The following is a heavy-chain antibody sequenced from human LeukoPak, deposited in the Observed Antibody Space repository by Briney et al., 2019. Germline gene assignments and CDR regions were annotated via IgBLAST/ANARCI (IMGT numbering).Heavy chain of an antibody. CDR3: AKAFIAAAGSYYFDY. Sequence: PGGSLRLSCAASGFTVSGSYMSWVRQAPGKGLEWVSVIYSGGSTYYADSVKGRFTISRDNSKNTLYLQMNSLRAEDTAVYYCAKAFIAAAGSYYFDYWGQGTLVTVSS. J-gene: IGHJ4*02. D-gene: IGHD6-13*01. CDR1: GFTVSGSY. CDR2: IYSGGST. V-gene: IGHV3-53*01.